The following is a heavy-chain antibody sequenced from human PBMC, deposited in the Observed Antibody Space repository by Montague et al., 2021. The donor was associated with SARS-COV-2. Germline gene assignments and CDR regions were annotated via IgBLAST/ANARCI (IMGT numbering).Heavy chain of an antibody. CDR3: ARVGVGTMVRGVIPAYYYYGMGV. Sequence: TLSLTCTVSGGSISSGSYYWRWIRQPAGKGLEWIGRIYTSGSTNYNPSLKSRVTISVDTSKNQFSLKLSSVTAADTAVYYCARVGVGTMVRGVIPAYYYYGMGVWGQGTTVTVAS. D-gene: IGHD3-10*01. CDR1: GGSISSGSYY. J-gene: IGHJ6*02. V-gene: IGHV4-61*02. CDR2: IYTSGST.